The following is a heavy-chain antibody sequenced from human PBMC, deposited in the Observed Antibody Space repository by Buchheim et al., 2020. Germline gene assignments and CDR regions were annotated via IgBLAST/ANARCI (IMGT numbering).Heavy chain of an antibody. CDR1: GYTFRDYF. D-gene: IGHD3-22*01. V-gene: IGHV1-46*01. J-gene: IGHJ5*02. CDR3: ARPDRSGYYDH. CDR2: INPSGGAT. Sequence: QVQVVQSGAEVKKPGASVKVSCKTSGYTFRDYFMHWVRRAPGHGLEWMGMINPSGGATWYAQKLQGRVTMTKDTPKRTVYMELSSLRSEDTAIYYCARPDRSGYYDHWGQGTL.